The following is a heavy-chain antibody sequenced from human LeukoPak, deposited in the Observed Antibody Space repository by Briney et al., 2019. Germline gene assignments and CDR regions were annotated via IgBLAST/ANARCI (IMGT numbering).Heavy chain of an antibody. CDR1: GDSVSSNSVA. V-gene: IGHV6-1*01. CDR3: SRESASTFDY. Sequence: SQTLSLTCAISGDSVSSNSVAWNWIRQSPSRGLEWLGRTYYRSKWFNAYAQSVQSRITISPDTSKNQLTLQLNSVTPEDTAVYYCSRESASTFDYWGQGTLVSVSS. D-gene: IGHD5/OR15-5a*01. J-gene: IGHJ4*02. CDR2: TYYRSKWFN.